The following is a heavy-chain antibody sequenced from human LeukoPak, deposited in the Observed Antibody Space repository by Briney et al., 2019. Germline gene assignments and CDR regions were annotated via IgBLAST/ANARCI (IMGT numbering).Heavy chain of an antibody. CDR2: IIPILGIA. CDR1: GGTFSSYA. J-gene: IGHJ3*02. V-gene: IGHV1-69*04. D-gene: IGHD6-19*01. CDR3: ASKYPDPYSSGWSEHDAFDI. Sequence: GASVKVSCKASGGTFSSYAISWVRQAPGQGLEWMGRIIPILGIANYAQKFQGRVTITADKSTSTAYMELSSLRSEDTAVYYCASKYPDPYSSGWSEHDAFDIWGQGTMVTVSS.